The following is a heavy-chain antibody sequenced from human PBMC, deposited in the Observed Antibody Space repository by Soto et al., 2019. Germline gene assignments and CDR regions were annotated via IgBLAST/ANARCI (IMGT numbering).Heavy chain of an antibody. CDR1: GDSVSSNSAI. CDR2: TYYTSKWYN. J-gene: IGHJ6*02. Sequence: QVQLQQSGPGLVKPSQTLSLTCAISGDSVSSNSAIWNWFRQSPSRGLEWLGRTYYTSKWYNDYAVSVRSRISINPDTSKNQVSLQLNSVTPEDTAVYYCAKVSSSGWSFYYGTDVWGQGITVTVSS. CDR3: AKVSSSGWSFYYGTDV. D-gene: IGHD6-19*01. V-gene: IGHV6-1*01.